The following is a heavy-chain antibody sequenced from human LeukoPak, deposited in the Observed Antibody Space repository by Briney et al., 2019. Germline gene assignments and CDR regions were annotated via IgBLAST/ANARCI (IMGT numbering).Heavy chain of an antibody. D-gene: IGHD6-19*01. CDR1: GLTFNIYW. Sequence: GGSLKLSCAVSGLTFNIYWMSWVRQAPGRGLEWVANINHDGSEKNYVDSVKGRFTISRDNAKNSLYLQMNSLRAEDTAVYYCASNRWLPNWGQGTLVTVSS. CDR3: ASNRWLPN. V-gene: IGHV3-7*01. J-gene: IGHJ4*02. CDR2: INHDGSEK.